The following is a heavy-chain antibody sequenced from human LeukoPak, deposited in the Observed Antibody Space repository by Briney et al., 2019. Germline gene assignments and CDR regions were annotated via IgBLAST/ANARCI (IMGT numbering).Heavy chain of an antibody. J-gene: IGHJ4*02. D-gene: IGHD2-2*01. CDR1: GFTFSNYE. Sequence: PGGSLRLSCAASGFTFSNYEMNWVRQAPGKGLEWVSYISAGASVTYDADSVKGRFSISRDNAKNSLYLQMNSLRAEDTAVYYCAKDSYQLLPDYWGQGTLVTVSS. CDR2: ISAGASVT. CDR3: AKDSYQLLPDY. V-gene: IGHV3-48*03.